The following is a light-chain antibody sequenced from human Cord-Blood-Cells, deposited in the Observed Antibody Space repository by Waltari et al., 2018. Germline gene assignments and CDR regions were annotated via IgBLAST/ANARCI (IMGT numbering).Light chain of an antibody. V-gene: IGKV3-20*01. CDR3: QQYGSSPLWT. Sequence: EIVLTQSPGTLSLSPGERATLPCRASQSVSSSYLACYQQNPDQAPRLLIYSASSRATVIPDRFSGSGSGTDFTLTISRLEPEDFAVYYCQQYGSSPLWTFGQGTKVEIK. CDR1: QSVSSSY. CDR2: SAS. J-gene: IGKJ1*01.